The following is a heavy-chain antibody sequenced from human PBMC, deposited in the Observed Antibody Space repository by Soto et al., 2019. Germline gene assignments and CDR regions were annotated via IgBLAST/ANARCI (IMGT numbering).Heavy chain of an antibody. Sequence: PSETLSLTCGVSDSSININYYCLCIRQPPGKGLEWIGAIHHSGTTYYTPSLKSRVTISMDTSKNHFSLRLTSVTAADTAIYYCARGLYGGNSDYWGQGTPVTVSS. J-gene: IGHJ4*02. CDR1: DSSININYY. V-gene: IGHV4-38-2*01. CDR3: ARGLYGGNSDY. D-gene: IGHD4-17*01. CDR2: IHHSGTT.